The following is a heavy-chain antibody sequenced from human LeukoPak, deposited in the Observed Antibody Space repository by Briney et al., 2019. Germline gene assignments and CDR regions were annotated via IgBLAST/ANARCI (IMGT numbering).Heavy chain of an antibody. V-gene: IGHV1-2*02. D-gene: IGHD3-22*01. CDR3: ARGKSGFSP. CDR1: GYTFTENY. CDR2: INPYTGDA. Sequence: ASVKVSCKASGYTFTENYIHWVRQAPGHGLEWMGLINPYTGDANYTEKFQGPVTMTRDTSVSTAYMHLSRLRSDDTAVYYCARGKSGFSPWGQGTPVTVSS. J-gene: IGHJ4*02.